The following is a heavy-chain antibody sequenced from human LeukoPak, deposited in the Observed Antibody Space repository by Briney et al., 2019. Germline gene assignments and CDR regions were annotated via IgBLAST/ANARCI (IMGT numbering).Heavy chain of an antibody. CDR3: ASKGGYSSSWYGDYFDY. J-gene: IGHJ4*02. V-gene: IGHV1-69*05. D-gene: IGHD6-13*01. CDR2: IIPIFGTA. CDR1: GGTFSSSA. Sequence: SVKVSCKASGGTFSSSAISWVRQAPGQGLEWMGRIIPIFGTANYAQKFQGRVTITTDESTSTAYMELSSLRSEDTAVYYCASKGGYSSSWYGDYFDYWGQGTLVTVSS.